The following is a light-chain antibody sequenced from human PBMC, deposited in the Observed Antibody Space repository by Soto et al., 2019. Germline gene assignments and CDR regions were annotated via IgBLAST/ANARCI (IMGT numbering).Light chain of an antibody. CDR2: WAS. J-gene: IGKJ2*01. CDR1: QSVLYSSDNKNY. V-gene: IGKV4-1*01. CDR3: QQYYSTRMYT. Sequence: DIVMTQSPDSLAVSLGERATINCKSSQSVLYSSDNKNYLAWYQQKPGQPPKLLIYWASTRESGVPDRFSGGGSGTDFTLTISSLQAEDVAVYYCQQYYSTRMYTFGPGTKLEIK.